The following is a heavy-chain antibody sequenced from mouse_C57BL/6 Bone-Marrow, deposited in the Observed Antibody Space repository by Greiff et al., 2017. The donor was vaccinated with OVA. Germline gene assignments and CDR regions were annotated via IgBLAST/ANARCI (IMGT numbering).Heavy chain of an antibody. J-gene: IGHJ2*01. V-gene: IGHV1-19*01. D-gene: IGHD1-1*01. CDR2: INPYNGGT. Sequence: EVKLMESGPVLVKPGASVKMSCKASGYTFTDYYMNWVKQSHGKSLEWIGVINPYNGGTSYNQKFKGKATLTVDKSSSTAYMELNSLTSEDSAVYYCAPLRENYWGQGTTLTVSS. CDR1: GYTFTDYY. CDR3: APLRENY.